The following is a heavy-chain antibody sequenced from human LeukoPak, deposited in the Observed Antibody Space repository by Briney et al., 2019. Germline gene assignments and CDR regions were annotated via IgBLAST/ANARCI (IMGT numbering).Heavy chain of an antibody. Sequence: SETLSLTCTVSGGSISSYYWSWIRQPPGKGLEWIGYIYYSGSTNYNPSLKSRVTISVDMSKNQFSLKMSSVTAADTAVYYCARAYSSSWYWNWFDPRGQGTLVTVSS. CDR3: ARAYSSSWYWNWFDP. CDR1: GGSISSYY. D-gene: IGHD6-13*01. CDR2: IYYSGST. J-gene: IGHJ5*02. V-gene: IGHV4-59*08.